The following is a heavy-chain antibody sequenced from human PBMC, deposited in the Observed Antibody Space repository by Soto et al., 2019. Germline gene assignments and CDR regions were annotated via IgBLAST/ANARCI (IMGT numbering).Heavy chain of an antibody. D-gene: IGHD1-20*01. J-gene: IGHJ4*02. V-gene: IGHV4-39*01. CDR2: VFYTGFT. CDR3: ASSQKGYNWNYFDH. Sequence: QLQLQESGPGLVKPSKTLSLTCAVSGGSISGSYYYWGWLRQSPGRGPEWIGSVFYTGFTSYNPSLESRVSVSVDTSKNQFSLKVSAVTAADTAVYYCASSQKGYNWNYFDHWGQGALVTVAS. CDR1: GGSISGSYYY.